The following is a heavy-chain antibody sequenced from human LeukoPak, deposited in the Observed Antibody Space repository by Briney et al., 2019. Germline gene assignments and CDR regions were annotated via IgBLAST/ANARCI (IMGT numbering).Heavy chain of an antibody. D-gene: IGHD3-16*01. Sequence: GRSLRLSCAASGFTFSSYAMHWVRQAPGKGLEWVAVISYDGSNKYYADSVKGRFTISRDNSKNTLYLQMNSLRAEDTAVYYCAREIPGGAINLDYWGQGTLVAVSS. CDR3: AREIPGGAINLDY. CDR1: GFTFSSYA. CDR2: ISYDGSNK. V-gene: IGHV3-30-3*01. J-gene: IGHJ4*02.